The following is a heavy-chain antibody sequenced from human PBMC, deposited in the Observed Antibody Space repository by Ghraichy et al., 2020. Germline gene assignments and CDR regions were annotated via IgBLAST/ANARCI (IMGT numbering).Heavy chain of an antibody. D-gene: IGHD5-12*01. CDR3: VGGGYNGYKTDY. J-gene: IGHJ4*02. CDR2: ISNSGITI. V-gene: IGHV3-11*01. CDR1: GFTLSDYY. Sequence: GESLNISCAASGFTLSDYYMSWIRQAPGEGLEWISYISNSGITIHYADSVKGRFTISRDNAKNSLYLQMNSLRAEDTAVYYFVGGGYNGYKTDYWGQGNMVTVSS.